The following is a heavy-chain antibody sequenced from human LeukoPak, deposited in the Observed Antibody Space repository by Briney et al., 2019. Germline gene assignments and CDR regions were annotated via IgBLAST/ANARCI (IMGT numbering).Heavy chain of an antibody. CDR2: VSISSGTI. CDR3: ARAMSTFGGVRNYFDS. Sequence: PGGSLRLSCAASGFTFSGHKMNWVRQAPGKGLEWISFVSISSGTIYYADSVNGRFRISRDNAKSSLDLEMSSLRAEDTAVYYCARAMSTFGGVRNYFDSWGQGTLVTVSS. D-gene: IGHD3-16*01. J-gene: IGHJ4*02. CDR1: GFTFSGHK. V-gene: IGHV3-48*04.